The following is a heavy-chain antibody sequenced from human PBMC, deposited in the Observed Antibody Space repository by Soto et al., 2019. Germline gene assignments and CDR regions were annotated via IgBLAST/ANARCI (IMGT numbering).Heavy chain of an antibody. V-gene: IGHV1-69*12. CDR3: ARHVPAAGYYYGMDV. Sequence: QVQLVQSGAEVKKPGSSVKVSCKASGGTFSSYAISWVRQAPGQGLEWMGGIIPICGTANYAQKVQGRVTITADESTSTADMELRSLRSEDTAVYDCARHVPAAGYYYGMDVWGQGPTVTVSS. CDR1: GGTFSSYA. J-gene: IGHJ6*02. D-gene: IGHD2-2*01. CDR2: IIPICGTA.